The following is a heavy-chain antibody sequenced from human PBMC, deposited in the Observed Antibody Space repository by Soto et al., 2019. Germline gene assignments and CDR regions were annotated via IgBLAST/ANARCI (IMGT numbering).Heavy chain of an antibody. CDR3: ARLGMGGNDGLEY. CDR1: GYTFTSYA. V-gene: IGHV1-3*01. CDR2: INAGNGNT. J-gene: IGHJ4*02. D-gene: IGHD1-1*01. Sequence: ASVKVSCKASGYTFTSYATHWVRQAPGQRLEWMGWINAGNGNTKYSQKFQGRVTITRDTSASTAYMELSSLRSEDTAVYYCARLGMGGNDGLEYWGQGILVTVSS.